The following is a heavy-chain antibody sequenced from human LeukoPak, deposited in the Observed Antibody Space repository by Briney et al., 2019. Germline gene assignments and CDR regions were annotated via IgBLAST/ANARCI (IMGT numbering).Heavy chain of an antibody. CDR3: VSDWGYNHDY. D-gene: IGHD5-18*01. Sequence: GGSLTLSCAAYGFTFSHHYICWIHQAPRKGLQWVSYISNSGSTIYYTDSVNGRFTISSDNAKNSLYLQMNSLRAEDTGLYYCVSDWGYNHDYWGQGTLVTVAS. J-gene: IGHJ4*02. V-gene: IGHV3-11*01. CDR1: GFTFSHHY. CDR2: ISNSGSTI.